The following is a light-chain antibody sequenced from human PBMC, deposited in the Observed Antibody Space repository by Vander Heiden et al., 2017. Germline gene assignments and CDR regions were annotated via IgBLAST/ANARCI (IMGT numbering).Light chain of an antibody. CDR1: QTIRNS. J-gene: IGKJ2*01. Sequence: IHITQSPSSLSPSVGDRVTVTCRASQTIRNSLNWYQQKPGTAPRLLVYASSTLQSGVPSRFSGGGSGTDFTLTISGLQPEDFATYFCQQSYTTPRTFGQGTKVEI. V-gene: IGKV1-39*01. CDR2: ASS. CDR3: QQSYTTPRT.